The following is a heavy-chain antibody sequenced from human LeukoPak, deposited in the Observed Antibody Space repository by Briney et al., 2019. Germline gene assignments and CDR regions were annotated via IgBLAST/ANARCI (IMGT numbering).Heavy chain of an antibody. CDR2: IRYDGSNK. Sequence: GGSLRLSCAASGFTFSSYVMHWVRQAPGKGLEWVAFIRYDGSNKYYADSVKGRFTISRDNSKNTLYLQMNSLRAEDTAVYYCAKDRRTLYYFDYWGQGTLVTVSS. J-gene: IGHJ4*02. CDR1: GFTFSSYV. V-gene: IGHV3-30*02. D-gene: IGHD2/OR15-2a*01. CDR3: AKDRRTLYYFDY.